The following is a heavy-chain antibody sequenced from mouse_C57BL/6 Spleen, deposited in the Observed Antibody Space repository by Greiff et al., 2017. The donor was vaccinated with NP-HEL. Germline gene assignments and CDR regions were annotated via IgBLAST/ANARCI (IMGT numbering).Heavy chain of an antibody. V-gene: IGHV1-42*01. Sequence: VQLQQSGPELVKPGASVKISCKASGYSFTGYYMNWVKQSPEKSLEWIGEINPSTGGTTYNQKFKAKATLTVDKSSSTAYMQLKSLTSEDSAVYYCGVWYPLDYWGQCTTLTVSS. J-gene: IGHJ2*01. D-gene: IGHD2-10*02. CDR1: GYSFTGYY. CDR3: GVWYPLDY. CDR2: INPSTGGT.